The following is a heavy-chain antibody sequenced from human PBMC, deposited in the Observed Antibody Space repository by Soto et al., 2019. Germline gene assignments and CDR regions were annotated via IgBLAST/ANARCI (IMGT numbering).Heavy chain of an antibody. CDR1: GFTFDDYA. D-gene: IGHD3-3*01. V-gene: IGHV3-9*01. J-gene: IGHJ4*02. CDR2: ISWNVGSI. CDR3: AKGVAGWYYFDY. Sequence: EVQLVESGGGLVQPGRSLRLSCAASGFTFDDYAMHWVRQAPGKGPEWVSGISWNVGSIAYADSVKGRFTISRDNAKNSLYLQMNSLRAEDTALYYCAKGVAGWYYFDYWGQGTLVTVSS.